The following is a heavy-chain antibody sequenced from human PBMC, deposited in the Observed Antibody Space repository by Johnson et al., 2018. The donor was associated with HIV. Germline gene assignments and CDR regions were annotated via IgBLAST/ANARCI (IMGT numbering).Heavy chain of an antibody. CDR1: GFTFSSYA. V-gene: IGHV3-9*01. CDR2: ISWNSGSI. D-gene: IGHD4-23*01. CDR3: AKDLYYGGNGAPGAFDI. J-gene: IGHJ3*02. Sequence: VQLVESGGGVVQPGRSLRLSCAASGFTFSSYAMHWVRQAPGKGLEWVSGISWNSGSIGYADSVKGRFTISRDNAKNSLYLQMNSLRAEDTALYYCAKDLYYGGNGAPGAFDIWGQGTIVTVSS.